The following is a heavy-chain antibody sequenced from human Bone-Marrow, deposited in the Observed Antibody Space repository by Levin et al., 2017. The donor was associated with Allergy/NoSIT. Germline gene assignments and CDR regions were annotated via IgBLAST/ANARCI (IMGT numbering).Heavy chain of an antibody. CDR3: AKDQDHKDYYYGMDV. Sequence: SCAASGFTFSSYAMSWVRQAPGKGLEWVSAISGSGGSTYYADSVKGRFTISRDNSKNTLYLQMNSLRAEDTAVYYCAKDQDHKDYYYGMDVWGQGTTVTVSS. V-gene: IGHV3-23*01. D-gene: IGHD1-14*01. CDR1: GFTFSSYA. CDR2: ISGSGGST. J-gene: IGHJ6*02.